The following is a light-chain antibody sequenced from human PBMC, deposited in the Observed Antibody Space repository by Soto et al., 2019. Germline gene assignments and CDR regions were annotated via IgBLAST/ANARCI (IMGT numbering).Light chain of an antibody. CDR1: QSILNCF. CDR3: QQYGSSGT. J-gene: IGKJ1*01. V-gene: IGKV3-20*01. CDR2: GAT. Sequence: LTQSPATLSVSVGDRVTLTCRASQSILNCFVAWYQQKPSQAPRLLIYGATNRATGIPGRFSSSCSRTDFPPTISRLEAEYVAVYYRQQYGSSGTFGQGTKVDIK.